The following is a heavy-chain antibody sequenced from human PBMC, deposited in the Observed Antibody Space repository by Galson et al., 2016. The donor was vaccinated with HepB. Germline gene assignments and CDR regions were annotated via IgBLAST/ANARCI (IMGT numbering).Heavy chain of an antibody. Sequence: LRLSCAASGFSFNTYGMHWVRQAPGKGLEWVAVISYEGSHKYYADSVKGRITISRDNSKNTLYLQMNSLRAEDTAVYYCARRDYFDYWGRGTLVTVSS. CDR1: GFSFNTYG. CDR2: ISYEGSHK. J-gene: IGHJ4*02. V-gene: IGHV3-30*03. CDR3: ARRDYFDY.